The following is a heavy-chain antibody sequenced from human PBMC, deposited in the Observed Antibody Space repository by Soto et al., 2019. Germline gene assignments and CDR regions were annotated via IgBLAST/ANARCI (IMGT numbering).Heavy chain of an antibody. Sequence: GGSLRLSCAASGFTFSSYAMSWVRQAPGKGLEWVSAISGSGGSTYYADSVKGRFTISRDNSKNTLYLQMNSLRAEDTAVYYSAKYVNRDDNSGYYYGNFDYWGQGTLVTVSS. V-gene: IGHV3-23*01. D-gene: IGHD3-22*01. CDR3: AKYVNRDDNSGYYYGNFDY. CDR2: ISGSGGST. J-gene: IGHJ4*02. CDR1: GFTFSSYA.